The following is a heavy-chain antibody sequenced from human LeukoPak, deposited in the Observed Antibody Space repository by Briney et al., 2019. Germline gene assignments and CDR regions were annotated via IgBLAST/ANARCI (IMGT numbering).Heavy chain of an antibody. Sequence: GGSLRLSCAASGFTFSSYAMSWVRQPPGRGLEWVSSISPSSSYIYYADSVKGRFTISRDNAKNSLYLQMNSLRAEDTAVYYCARGRGCSSMSCYPDYWGQGTLVSVSS. CDR1: GFTFSSYA. J-gene: IGHJ4*02. CDR3: ARGRGCSSMSCYPDY. V-gene: IGHV3-21*01. CDR2: ISPSSSYI. D-gene: IGHD2-2*01.